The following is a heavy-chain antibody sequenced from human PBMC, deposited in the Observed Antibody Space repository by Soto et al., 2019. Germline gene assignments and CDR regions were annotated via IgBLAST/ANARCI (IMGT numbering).Heavy chain of an antibody. J-gene: IGHJ4*02. CDR1: GFSFSSYW. CDR2: INQDASNK. Sequence: EVQLVESGGGLVQPGGSLRLSCAASGFSFSSYWMTWVRQAPGKGLEWVANINQDASNKNYMDSVKGRLTISRDNAKNSVYLQMNSLRVEDPAVYYCARVGCNDYENDYWGQGTLVTVSS. V-gene: IGHV3-7*05. D-gene: IGHD4-17*01. CDR3: ARVGCNDYENDY.